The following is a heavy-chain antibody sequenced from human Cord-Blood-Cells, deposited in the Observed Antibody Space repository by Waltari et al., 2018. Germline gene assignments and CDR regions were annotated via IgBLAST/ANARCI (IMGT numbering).Heavy chain of an antibody. V-gene: IGHV3-33*01. Sequence: QVQLVESGGGVVQPGRSLRLSCAASGFTLSSYGLHWVRQAPGKGLGWVAVIWYDGSNKYYADSVKGRFTISRDNSKNTLCLQMNSLRAEDTAVYYCAREPLVVAATPFDYWGQGTLVTVSS. D-gene: IGHD2-15*01. CDR2: IWYDGSNK. CDR3: AREPLVVAATPFDY. J-gene: IGHJ4*02. CDR1: GFTLSSYG.